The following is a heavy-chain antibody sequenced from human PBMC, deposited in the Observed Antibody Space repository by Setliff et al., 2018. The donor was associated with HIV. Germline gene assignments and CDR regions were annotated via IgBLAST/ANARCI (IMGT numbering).Heavy chain of an antibody. CDR1: GDSISSYGYY. CDR3: ARAPRGSGWYPNWFDP. J-gene: IGHJ5*02. D-gene: IGHD6-19*01. CDR2: IYSSGST. Sequence: PSETLSLTCTVSGDSISSYGYYWSWIRQSPGKGLEWIGYIYSSGSTYYNPSFKSRFTISLGTSKNQFSLRLSSVTAADTAVYYCARAPRGSGWYPNWFDPWGQGTLVTVSS. V-gene: IGHV4-30-4*08.